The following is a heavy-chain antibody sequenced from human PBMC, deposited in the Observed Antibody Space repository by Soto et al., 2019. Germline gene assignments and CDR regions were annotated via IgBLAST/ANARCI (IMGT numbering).Heavy chain of an antibody. CDR2: IYYSGST. D-gene: IGHD3-3*01. V-gene: IGHV4-59*01. Sequence: SETLSLTCTVSGGSISSYYWSWIRQPPGKGLEWIGYIYYSGSTNYNPSLKSRVTISVDTSKNQFSLKLSSVTAADTAVYYCAREEGMESDAVDIWGQGTMVTVSS. CDR1: GGSISSYY. CDR3: AREEGMESDAVDI. J-gene: IGHJ3*02.